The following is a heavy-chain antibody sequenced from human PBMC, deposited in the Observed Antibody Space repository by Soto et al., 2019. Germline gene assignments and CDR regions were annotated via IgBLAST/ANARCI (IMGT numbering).Heavy chain of an antibody. CDR2: ISGSGGST. CDR1: GFTFSSYA. J-gene: IGHJ5*02. D-gene: IGHD1-20*01. Sequence: EVQLLESGGGLVQPGGSLRLSCAASGFTFSSYAMSWVRQAPGKGLEWVSAISGSGGSTYYADSVKGRFTISRDNSKNTLYIQMNSLRAEDTAVYYCAKGYNWNDAMNWFDPWGQGTLVTVSS. V-gene: IGHV3-23*01. CDR3: AKGYNWNDAMNWFDP.